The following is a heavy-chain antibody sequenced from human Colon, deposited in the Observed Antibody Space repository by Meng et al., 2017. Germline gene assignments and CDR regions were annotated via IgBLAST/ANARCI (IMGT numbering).Heavy chain of an antibody. D-gene: IGHD1-26*01. CDR3: ARGRYRYSGSYSKGAEYFQH. J-gene: IGHJ1*01. CDR2: INHSGST. V-gene: IGHV4-34*01. Sequence: RLQQGAVGPLEPSAPLSLTCAVYGWSISGYYWSWFRQSPGKGLEWIGEINHSGSTNYNPSLKRRVTISVDTSKNQFSLKLSSVTAADTAVYYCARGRYRYSGSYSKGAEYFQHWGQGTLVTVSS. CDR1: GWSISGYY.